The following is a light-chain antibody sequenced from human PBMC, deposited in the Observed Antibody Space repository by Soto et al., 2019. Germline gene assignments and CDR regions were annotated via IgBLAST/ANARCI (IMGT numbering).Light chain of an antibody. Sequence: QSVLTQPTSVSGAPGQRVTISCTGSGSNIGAGYDVHWYQQVPGTAPKLLIYDDFKRPSGVPDRFSGSKSGTSASLAITGLQAEDEADYYCQSYDGSLSGSIFGGGTKVTVL. J-gene: IGLJ2*01. V-gene: IGLV1-40*01. CDR3: QSYDGSLSGSI. CDR1: GSNIGAGYD. CDR2: DDF.